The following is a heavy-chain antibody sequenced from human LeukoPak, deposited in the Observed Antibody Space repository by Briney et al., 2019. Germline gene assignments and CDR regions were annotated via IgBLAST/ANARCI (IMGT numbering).Heavy chain of an antibody. Sequence: PSGTLSLTCAVSGDSIGSSNWWSWVRQPPGKGLEWIGEIYHSGSTNYNPSLKSRVTISVDKSKNQFSLKLSSVTAADTAVYYCARDKRLLVRWGFDPWGQGTLVTVSS. CDR1: GDSIGSSNW. J-gene: IGHJ5*02. CDR3: ARDKRLLVRWGFDP. CDR2: IYHSGST. V-gene: IGHV4-4*02. D-gene: IGHD3-10*01.